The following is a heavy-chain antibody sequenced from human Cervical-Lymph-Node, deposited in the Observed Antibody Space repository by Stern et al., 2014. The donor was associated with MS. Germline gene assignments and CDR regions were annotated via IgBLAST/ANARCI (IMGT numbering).Heavy chain of an antibody. CDR2: ISASNVNT. Sequence: VQLVESGAEVKKPGASVKVSCKASGYTFTSYGISWVRQAPGQGLEWMGCISASNVNTNFAQKLQGRVPMTTYSSTSTAYMELRSLRSDDTAVYYCARGLLGSENAFDIWGQGTMVTVSS. D-gene: IGHD2-15*01. V-gene: IGHV1-18*01. J-gene: IGHJ3*02. CDR1: GYTFTSYG. CDR3: ARGLLGSENAFDI.